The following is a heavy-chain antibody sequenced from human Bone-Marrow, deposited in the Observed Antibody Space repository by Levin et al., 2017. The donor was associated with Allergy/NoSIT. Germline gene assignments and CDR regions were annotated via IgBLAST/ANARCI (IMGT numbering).Heavy chain of an antibody. V-gene: IGHV1-18*01. CDR3: AVSPRGMGATATFDY. CDR1: GYTFINYG. CDR2: ISAYNGIT. Sequence: ASVKVSCKASGYTFINYGISWVRQAPGQGLEWMGWISAYNGITNYAQKFQGRVTMTTDTSTNTAYMELRSLTSDDTAVFYCAVSPRGMGATATFDYWGQGTLVTVSS. D-gene: IGHD1-26*01. J-gene: IGHJ4*02.